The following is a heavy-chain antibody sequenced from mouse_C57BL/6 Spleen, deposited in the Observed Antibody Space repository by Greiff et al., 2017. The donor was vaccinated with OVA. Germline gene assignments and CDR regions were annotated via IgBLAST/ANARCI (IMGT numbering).Heavy chain of an antibody. CDR3: QTYYGRGDFDY. D-gene: IGHD1-2*01. V-gene: IGHV1-19*01. J-gene: IGHJ2*01. CDR1: GYTFTDYY. Sequence: VQLQQSGPVLVKPGASVKMSCKASGYTFTDYYMNWVKQSHGKSLEWIGVINPYNGGTSYNQKFKGKATLTVDKSSSTAYMELNSLTSEDSAVYFCQTYYGRGDFDYWGQGTTLTVSS. CDR2: INPYNGGT.